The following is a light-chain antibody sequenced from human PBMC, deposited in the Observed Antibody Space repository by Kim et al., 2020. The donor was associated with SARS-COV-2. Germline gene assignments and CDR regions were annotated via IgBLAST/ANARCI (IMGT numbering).Light chain of an antibody. CDR3: QAWDSSTVV. CDR1: KLGDKY. J-gene: IGLJ1*01. Sequence: VSPEQTASITCSGDKLGDKYACWYQQKPGQSPVLVIYQDSKRPSGIPERFSGSNSGNTATLTISGTQAMDEADYYCQAWDSSTVVFGTGTKVTVL. V-gene: IGLV3-1*01. CDR2: QDS.